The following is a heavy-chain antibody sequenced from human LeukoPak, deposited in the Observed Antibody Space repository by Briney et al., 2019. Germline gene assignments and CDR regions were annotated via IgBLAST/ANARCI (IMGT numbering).Heavy chain of an antibody. Sequence: SETLSLTCNVSGGSISSYYWSWIRQPPGKGLEWIGYIYYSGSTNYNPSLKSRVTISVGTSKNQCSLKLSSVTAADTAVYYWARGVTIFGVVSFDYWGQGTLVTVSS. D-gene: IGHD3-3*01. J-gene: IGHJ4*02. CDR2: IYYSGST. V-gene: IGHV4-59*01. CDR3: ARGVTIFGVVSFDY. CDR1: GGSISSYY.